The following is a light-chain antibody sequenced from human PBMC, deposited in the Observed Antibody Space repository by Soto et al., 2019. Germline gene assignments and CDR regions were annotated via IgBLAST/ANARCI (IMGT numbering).Light chain of an antibody. V-gene: IGKV3-15*01. J-gene: IGKJ2*01. CDR2: GAS. Sequence: EIVMTQSPVTLSVSPGERATLSCRASQSVSSDLAWYQQKPGQAPRLLIYGASNRATGIPARFSGSGSGTEFTLTISSLQSEDVAVYYCQQYINWPPYTFGQGTKLDIK. CDR1: QSVSSD. CDR3: QQYINWPPYT.